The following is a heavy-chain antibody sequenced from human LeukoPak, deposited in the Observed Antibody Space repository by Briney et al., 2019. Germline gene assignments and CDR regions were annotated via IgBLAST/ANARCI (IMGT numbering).Heavy chain of an antibody. CDR2: IYYSGST. J-gene: IGHJ5*02. Sequence: SETLSLTCTVSGGSISSYYWSWIRQPPGKGLEWIGYIYYSGSTNYNPSLKSRVTISVDTSKNQFSLKLSSVTAADTAAYYCARGHFEMRATISRFDPWGQGTLVTVSS. V-gene: IGHV4-59*01. CDR1: GGSISSYY. CDR3: ARGHFEMRATISRFDP. D-gene: IGHD5-24*01.